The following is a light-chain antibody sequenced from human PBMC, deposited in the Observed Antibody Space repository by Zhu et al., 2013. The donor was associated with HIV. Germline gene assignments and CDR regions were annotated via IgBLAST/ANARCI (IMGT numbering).Light chain of an antibody. J-gene: IGLJ1*01. CDR1: SSNIGNNY. CDR2: DNN. Sequence: QSVLTQPPSVSAAPGQKVTISCSGTSSNIGNNYVSWYQQVPGTAPKLLIYDNNKRPSGIPARFSGFKSGTSATLGITGLQTGDEADYYCGTWDSSLSAYVFGTGTKVTVL. CDR3: GTWDSSLSAYV. V-gene: IGLV1-51*01.